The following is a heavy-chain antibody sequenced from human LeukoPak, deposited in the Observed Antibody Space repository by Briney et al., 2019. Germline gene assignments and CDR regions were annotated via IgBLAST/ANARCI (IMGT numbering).Heavy chain of an antibody. D-gene: IGHD3-3*01. Sequence: GGSLRLSCAASGFTFSSYAMSWVRQAPGKGLEWDSAISGSGGSTYYADSVKGRFTISRDNSKNTLYLQMNSLRAEDTAVYYCAKDDYDFWSGYPVGYFDYWGQGTLVTVSS. CDR1: GFTFSSYA. J-gene: IGHJ4*02. CDR2: ISGSGGST. V-gene: IGHV3-23*01. CDR3: AKDDYDFWSGYPVGYFDY.